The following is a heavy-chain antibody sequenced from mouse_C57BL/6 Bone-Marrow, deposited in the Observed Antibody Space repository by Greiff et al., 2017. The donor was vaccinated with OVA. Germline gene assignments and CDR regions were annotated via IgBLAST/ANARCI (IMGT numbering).Heavy chain of an antibody. V-gene: IGHV1-55*01. J-gene: IGHJ3*01. CDR3: ARLDYDYDPLFAY. CDR1: GYTFTSYW. Sequence: QVQLQQPGAELVKPGASVKMSCKASGYTFTSYWITWVKQRPGQGLEWIGDIYPGSGRTNYNEKFKSKATLTVDTSSSTAYMQLSSLTSEDSAVYYCARLDYDYDPLFAYWGQGTLVTVSA. D-gene: IGHD2-4*01. CDR2: IYPGSGRT.